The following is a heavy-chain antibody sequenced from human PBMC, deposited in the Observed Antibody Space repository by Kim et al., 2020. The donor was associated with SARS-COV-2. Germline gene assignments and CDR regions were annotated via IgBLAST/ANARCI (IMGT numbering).Heavy chain of an antibody. CDR3: ARDRGQQLVTGVFDD. CDR1: GYTFTSNS. V-gene: IGHV1-18*04. J-gene: IGHJ4*02. D-gene: IGHD6-13*01. Sequence: ASVKVSCKTSGYTFTSNSVSWVRQAPGQGLEWMGWISSYSGQTNYAQKLQGRVTMTTDTSTNTAYMELRTLRSDDTAVYFCARDRGQQLVTGVFDDWGQGTLVTVSS. CDR2: ISSYSGQT.